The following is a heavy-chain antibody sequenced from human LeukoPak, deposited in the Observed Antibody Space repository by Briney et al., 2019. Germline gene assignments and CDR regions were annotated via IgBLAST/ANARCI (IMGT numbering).Heavy chain of an antibody. D-gene: IGHD3-16*02. CDR1: GGSISSSSFY. CDR3: ARGPLRRGITFGGVIAPRYYYYCGMDV. CDR2: IYYSGST. Sequence: SETLSLTCTVSGGSISSSSFYWGWIRQPPGKGLEWIGSIYYSGSTYYNPSLKSRVTISVDTSKNQFSLKLSSVTAADTAVYYCARGPLRRGITFGGVIAPRYYYYCGMDVWGQGTTVTVSS. V-gene: IGHV4-39*07. J-gene: IGHJ6*02.